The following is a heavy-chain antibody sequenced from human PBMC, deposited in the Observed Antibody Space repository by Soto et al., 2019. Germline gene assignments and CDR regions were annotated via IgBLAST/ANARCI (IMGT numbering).Heavy chain of an antibody. CDR1: GFTFSSYG. V-gene: IGHV3-30*18. Sequence: QVQLVESGGGVVQPGRSLRLSCAASGFTFSSYGMHWVRQAPGKGLEWVAVISYDGSNKYYADSVKGRFTISRDNSKNTLYLQMNSLRAEDAAVYYCAKGGNDFLCAPGAFDIWCQGTMVTVSS. CDR2: ISYDGSNK. D-gene: IGHD3-3*01. CDR3: AKGGNDFLCAPGAFDI. J-gene: IGHJ3*02.